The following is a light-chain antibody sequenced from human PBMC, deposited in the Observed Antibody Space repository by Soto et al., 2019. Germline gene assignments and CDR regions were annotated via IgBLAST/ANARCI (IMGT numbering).Light chain of an antibody. CDR2: KAS. J-gene: IGKJ2*01. CDR1: QSISSW. CDR3: QQYNSYPYT. V-gene: IGKV1-5*03. Sequence: DIQLTQSPSTLSTSVGDRVTITCRASQSISSWLAWYQQKPGKAPNLLIYKASRLQSGDPSRFSGSGSGTEFTLTISSLQPDDFATYYCQQYNSYPYTFGQGTKLEIK.